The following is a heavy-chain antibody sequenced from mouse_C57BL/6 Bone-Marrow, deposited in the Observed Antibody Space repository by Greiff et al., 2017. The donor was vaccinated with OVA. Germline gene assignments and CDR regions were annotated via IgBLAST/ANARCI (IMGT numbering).Heavy chain of an antibody. V-gene: IGHV1-52*01. D-gene: IGHD2-1*01. Sequence: VQLQQPGAELVRPGSSVKLSCKASGYTFTSYWMHWVKQRPIQGLEWIGNIDPSDSETPYNQKFKDKATLTVDKSSSTSYMQLSSLTSEDSAVYYCARNGTPYRYFDVWGTGTTVTVSS. CDR1: GYTFTSYW. CDR3: ARNGTPYRYFDV. J-gene: IGHJ1*03. CDR2: IDPSDSET.